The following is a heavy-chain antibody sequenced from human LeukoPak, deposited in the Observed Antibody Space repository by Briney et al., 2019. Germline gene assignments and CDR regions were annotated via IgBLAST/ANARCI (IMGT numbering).Heavy chain of an antibody. CDR2: IDPSDSYT. V-gene: IGHV5-10-1*01. CDR1: GYSFTNYW. J-gene: IGHJ4*02. D-gene: IGHD2/OR15-2a*01. CDR3: ARQTSLTFSFDY. Sequence: GESLKISCKGSGYSFTNYWISWVRQRPGKGLEWMGTIDPSDSYTNYSPSFQGHVTISTDKSISTAYLQWSSLKASDTAMYYCARQTSLTFSFDYWGQGTLVTVSS.